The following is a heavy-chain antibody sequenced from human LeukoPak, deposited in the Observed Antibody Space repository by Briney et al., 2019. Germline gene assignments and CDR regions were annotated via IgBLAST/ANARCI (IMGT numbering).Heavy chain of an antibody. Sequence: SETLSLTCSVSGGSISDYYWSWIRQPPGKGLEWIGNIYYSGNTNYNPSLKSRVTISVDTSKNQFPLSLSSVTAADTAVYYCVRGGYTSGWYYFDYWGQGTLVTVSS. D-gene: IGHD6-19*01. V-gene: IGHV4-59*01. CDR1: GGSISDYY. CDR3: VRGGYTSGWYYFDY. CDR2: IYYSGNT. J-gene: IGHJ4*02.